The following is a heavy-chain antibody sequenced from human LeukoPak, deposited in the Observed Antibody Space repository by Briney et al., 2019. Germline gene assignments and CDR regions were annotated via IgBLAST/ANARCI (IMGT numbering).Heavy chain of an antibody. J-gene: IGHJ4*02. V-gene: IGHV1-69*13. Sequence: SVKVSCKASGGTFSSYAISWVRQAPGQGLEWMGGIIPIFGTANYAQKFQGRVTITADESTSTAYMELSSLRSEDTAVYYCARGGYDSSGYEPPHFDYWGQGTLVTVSS. CDR3: ARGGYDSSGYEPPHFDY. D-gene: IGHD3-22*01. CDR1: GGTFSSYA. CDR2: IIPIFGTA.